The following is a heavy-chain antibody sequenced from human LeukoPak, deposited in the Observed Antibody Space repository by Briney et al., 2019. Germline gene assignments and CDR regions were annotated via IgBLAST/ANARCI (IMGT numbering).Heavy chain of an antibody. CDR2: IDPSDSYT. CDR3: ARVRNGGNSHDASDI. D-gene: IGHD4-23*01. J-gene: IGHJ3*02. Sequence: GESLKISCKGSGYSYTNIWISWVRQMPGKGLEWMGKIDPSDSYTNYSPSFQGQVTISSDKSISTAYLQWSSLKASDTAMYYCARVRNGGNSHDASDIWGQGTVVTVSS. V-gene: IGHV5-10-1*01. CDR1: GYSYTNIW.